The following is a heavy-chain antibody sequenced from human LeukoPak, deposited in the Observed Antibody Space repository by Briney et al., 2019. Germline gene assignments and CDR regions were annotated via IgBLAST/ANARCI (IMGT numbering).Heavy chain of an antibody. CDR1: GFTFSSYG. CDR2: FSATGSST. V-gene: IGHV3-23*01. CDR3: AKPERPFTALGDYYYYYGMDV. J-gene: IGHJ6*02. Sequence: PGGSLRLSCAASGFTFSSYGMSWVRQAPGKGLEWVSAFSATGSSTDYADSVKGRFTISRDNSKNTLYLQMNSLRAEDTAVYYCAKPERPFTALGDYYYYYGMDVWGQGTTVTVSS. D-gene: IGHD3-16*01.